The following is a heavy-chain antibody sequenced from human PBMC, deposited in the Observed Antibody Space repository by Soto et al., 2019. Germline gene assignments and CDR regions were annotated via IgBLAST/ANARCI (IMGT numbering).Heavy chain of an antibody. CDR2: INPNSGGT. D-gene: IGHD3-9*01. CDR1: GYTFTGYY. CDR3: ARATYYDILTGIYYFDY. V-gene: IGHV1-2*04. J-gene: IGHJ4*02. Sequence: GASVKVSCKASGYTFTGYYMHWVRQAPGQGLEWMGWINPNSGGTNYAQKFQGWVTMTRDTSISTAYMELSRLRSDDTAVYYCARATYYDILTGIYYFDYWGQGTLVPVAS.